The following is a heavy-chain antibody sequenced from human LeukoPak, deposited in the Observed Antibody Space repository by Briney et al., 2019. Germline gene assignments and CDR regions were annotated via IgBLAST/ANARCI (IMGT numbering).Heavy chain of an antibody. CDR3: AREDMGYCSGGSYYRAWFDP. D-gene: IGHD2-15*01. J-gene: IGHJ5*02. V-gene: IGHV3-48*03. CDR1: GFTFSSYE. Sequence: TGGSLRLSCAASGFTFSSYEMNWVRQAPGKGLEWVSYISSSGSTIYYADSVKGRFTISRDNAKNSLYLQMNSLRAEDTAVYYCAREDMGYCSGGSYYRAWFDPWGQGTLVTVSS. CDR2: ISSSGSTI.